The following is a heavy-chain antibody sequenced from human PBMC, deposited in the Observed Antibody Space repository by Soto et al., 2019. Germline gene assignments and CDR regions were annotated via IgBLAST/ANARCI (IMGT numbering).Heavy chain of an antibody. Sequence: GGSLRLSCAASGFIFNEVWMNWVRQAPGKGLEWVGRIKNGGTTEYAAAVKGRFTISRDDSKNTLYLQMNNLETEDTAVYYCSTRIVATADYWGQGT. CDR3: STRIVATADY. CDR2: IKNGGTT. J-gene: IGHJ4*02. V-gene: IGHV3-15*07. CDR1: GFIFNEVW. D-gene: IGHD5-12*01.